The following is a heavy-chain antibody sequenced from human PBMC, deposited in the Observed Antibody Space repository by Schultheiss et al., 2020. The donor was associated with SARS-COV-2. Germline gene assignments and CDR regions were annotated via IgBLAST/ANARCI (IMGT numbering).Heavy chain of an antibody. CDR1: GGSISSGDYY. Sequence: SETLSLTCTVSGGSISSGDYYWSWIRQPPGKGLEWIGSIYHSGSTYYNPSLKSRVTISVDTSKNQFSLKLSSVTAADTAVYYCARVAYYYDSSGYYDNWFDPWGQGTLVTVSS. CDR3: ARVAYYYDSSGYYDNWFDP. V-gene: IGHV4-39*07. CDR2: IYHSGST. J-gene: IGHJ5*02. D-gene: IGHD3-22*01.